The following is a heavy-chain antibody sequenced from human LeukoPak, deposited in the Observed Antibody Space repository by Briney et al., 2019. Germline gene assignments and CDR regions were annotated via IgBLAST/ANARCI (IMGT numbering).Heavy chain of an antibody. CDR2: IIPIFGTA. J-gene: IGHJ6*03. CDR1: GGTFSSYA. Sequence: GASVKVSCKASGGTFSSYAISWVRQAPGQGLEWMGGIIPIFGTANYAQKFQGRVTITADESTSTAYMELSSLRSGDTAVYYCARVSTAAAGALYYMDVWGKGTTVTVSS. D-gene: IGHD6-13*01. V-gene: IGHV1-69*13. CDR3: ARVSTAAAGALYYMDV.